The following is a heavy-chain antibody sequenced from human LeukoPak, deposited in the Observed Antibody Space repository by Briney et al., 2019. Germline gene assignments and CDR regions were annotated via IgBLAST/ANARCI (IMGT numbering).Heavy chain of an antibody. CDR3: AVAAGWEQAY. CDR1: GFTFSTYW. Sequence: GGSLRLSCAASGFTFSTYWMSWVRQAPGKGLEWVANIKQDGSAKNYVDSAMGRFTISRDSAKNSLYVQMNSLRAEDTAVYYCAVAAGWEQAYWGQGTLVTVSS. V-gene: IGHV3-7*01. D-gene: IGHD1-26*01. CDR2: IKQDGSAK. J-gene: IGHJ4*02.